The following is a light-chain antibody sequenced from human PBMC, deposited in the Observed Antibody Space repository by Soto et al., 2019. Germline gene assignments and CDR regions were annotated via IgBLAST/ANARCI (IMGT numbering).Light chain of an antibody. Sequence: EIVLTHSPATLSLSPGERATLSCRASQSVSSYLAWYQQKPGQAPRLLIYDASNRATGIPARLSGSGSGTDFTLTISSLEPEDFAVYYCQQRSNWITFGQGTRLEIK. J-gene: IGKJ5*01. CDR3: QQRSNWIT. CDR1: QSVSSY. V-gene: IGKV3-11*01. CDR2: DAS.